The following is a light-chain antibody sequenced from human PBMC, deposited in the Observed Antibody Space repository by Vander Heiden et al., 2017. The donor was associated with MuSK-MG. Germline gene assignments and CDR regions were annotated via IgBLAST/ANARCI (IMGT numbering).Light chain of an antibody. CDR1: QSVSSY. V-gene: IGKV3-11*01. CDR2: DAS. CDR3: QQRSNWPPLT. J-gene: IGKJ4*01. Sequence: EIVLTQSPATLSLSPGERATLSCRASQSVSSYLAWYQQKPGQAPRLLIYDASSGSGTDFTLTISSLEPEDFAVYYCQQRSNWPPLTFGGGTKVXIK.